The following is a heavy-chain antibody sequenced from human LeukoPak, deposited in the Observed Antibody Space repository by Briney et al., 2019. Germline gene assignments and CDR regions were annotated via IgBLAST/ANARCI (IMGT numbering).Heavy chain of an antibody. Sequence: ASVKVSCKASGYTFSNYAMNWVRQATGQGLEWMGWMNPNSGNTGYAQKFQGRVTMTRNTSISTAYMELSSLRSEDTAVYYCARGQTGDPDFDYWGQGTLVTVSS. CDR1: GYTFSNYA. CDR2: MNPNSGNT. V-gene: IGHV1-8*01. J-gene: IGHJ4*02. D-gene: IGHD7-27*01. CDR3: ARGQTGDPDFDY.